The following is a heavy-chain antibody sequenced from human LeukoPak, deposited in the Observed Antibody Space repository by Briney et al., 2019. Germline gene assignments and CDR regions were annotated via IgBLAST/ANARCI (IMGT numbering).Heavy chain of an antibody. D-gene: IGHD6-6*01. J-gene: IGHJ4*02. V-gene: IGHV3-7*01. CDR3: AGLGDRQVLGN. Sequence: GGSLRLSCAASGFTFSTYWMSWVRQAPGKGLEWVANIRQDGSKIYYVDSVKGRFTISRDNAKNSLYLQMNNLRAEDTAVYYCAGLGDRQVLGNWGQGTLVTVSS. CDR2: IRQDGSKI. CDR1: GFTFSTYW.